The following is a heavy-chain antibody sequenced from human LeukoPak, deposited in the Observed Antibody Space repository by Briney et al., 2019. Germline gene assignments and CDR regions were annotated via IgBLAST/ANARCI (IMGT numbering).Heavy chain of an antibody. CDR2: IRYYGRNK. CDR3: AKGAMEFDY. CDR1: GFTFSSYG. J-gene: IGHJ4*02. D-gene: IGHD3-3*01. Sequence: GGSLRLSCAASGFTFSSYGMHWVRQAPGKGLEGVAFIRYYGRNKYYADSVKGRFTISRDNSKNTLYLQMNSLGAEATAVYYCAKGAMEFDYWGQGTLVTVSS. V-gene: IGHV3-30*02.